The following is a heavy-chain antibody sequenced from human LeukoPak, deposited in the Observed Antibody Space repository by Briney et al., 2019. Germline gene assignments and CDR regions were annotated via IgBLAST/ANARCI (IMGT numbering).Heavy chain of an antibody. CDR1: GFTFSNYA. V-gene: IGHV3-30*02. CDR3: AKDGGTVCHVINYSFDS. J-gene: IGHJ4*02. CDR2: MCSDGSDK. Sequence: GGSLRLSWAASGFTFSNYAMHWVRQAPGKGLEWVAIMCSDGSDKYHVNSVEGRFTISRDTSKNTLYLQMNNLRTEDTAVYYCAKDGGTVCHVINYSFDSWGQGTLVTVSS. D-gene: IGHD1-1*01.